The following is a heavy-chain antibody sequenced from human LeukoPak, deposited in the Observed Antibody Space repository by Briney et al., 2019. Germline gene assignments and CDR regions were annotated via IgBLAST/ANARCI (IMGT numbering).Heavy chain of an antibody. CDR1: GGSISSGSYY. V-gene: IGHV4-61*02. CDR3: AREDSGSYYSRFDY. D-gene: IGHD1-26*01. CDR2: IYTSGST. Sequence: PSETLSLTCTVSGGSISSGSYYWSWIRQPAGKGLEWIGRIYTSGSTNCNPSLKSRVTISVDTSKNQFSLKLSSVTAADTAVYYCAREDSGSYYSRFDYWGQGTLVTVSS. J-gene: IGHJ4*02.